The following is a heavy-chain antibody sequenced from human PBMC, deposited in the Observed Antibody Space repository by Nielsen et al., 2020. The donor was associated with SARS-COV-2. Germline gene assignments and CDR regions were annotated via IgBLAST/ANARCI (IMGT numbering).Heavy chain of an antibody. J-gene: IGHJ4*02. CDR3: ARLGSSSWYFDY. D-gene: IGHD6-13*01. V-gene: IGHV3-7*03. Sequence: GESLKISCAASGSTFSSYWMSWVRQAPGKGLEWVANIKQDGSEKYYVDSVKGRFTISRDNAKNSLYLQMNSLRAEDTAVYYCARLGSSSWYFDYWGQGTLVTVSS. CDR2: IKQDGSEK. CDR1: GSTFSSYW.